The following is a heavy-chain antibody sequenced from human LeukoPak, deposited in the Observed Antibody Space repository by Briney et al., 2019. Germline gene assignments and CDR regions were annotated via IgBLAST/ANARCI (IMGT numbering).Heavy chain of an antibody. CDR2: IIPILGIA. CDR1: GGTFISYA. CDR3: AREARNHKYYYDSSGYYSNFDY. V-gene: IGHV1-69*04. D-gene: IGHD3-22*01. J-gene: IGHJ4*02. Sequence: ASVKVSCKASGGTFISYAISWVRQAPGQGLEWMGRIIPILGIANYAQKFQGRVTITADKSTSTAYMELSSPRSEDTAVYYCAREARNHKYYYDSSGYYSNFDYWAREPWSPSPQ.